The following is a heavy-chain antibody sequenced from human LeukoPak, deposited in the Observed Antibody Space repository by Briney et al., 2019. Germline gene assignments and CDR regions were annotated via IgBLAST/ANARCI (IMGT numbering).Heavy chain of an antibody. J-gene: IGHJ4*02. CDR1: GYTFTSYG. CDR3: ARDYYDSSGGDYFDY. D-gene: IGHD3-22*01. CDR2: ISAYNGNT. V-gene: IGHV1-18*01. Sequence: ASVKVSCKASGYTFTSYGISWVRQAPGQGLEWMGWISAYNGNTNYAQKLQGRVTMTTDTSTSTVYMELRSLRSDDTAVYYCARDYYDSSGGDYFDYWGQGTLVTVSS.